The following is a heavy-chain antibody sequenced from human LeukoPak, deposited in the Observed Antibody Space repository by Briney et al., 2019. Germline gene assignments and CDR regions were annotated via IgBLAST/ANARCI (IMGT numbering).Heavy chain of an antibody. CDR2: ISSSGSTI. V-gene: IGHV3-48*03. Sequence: PGGSLRLSCAASGFTFSSYEMNGVRQAPGKGLEWVSYISSSGSTIYYADSVKGRFTISRDNAKNSLYLQMNSLRAEDTAVYYCARDLKSPRAYFDYWGQGTLVTVSS. CDR3: ARDLKSPRAYFDY. D-gene: IGHD3-9*01. J-gene: IGHJ4*02. CDR1: GFTFSSYE.